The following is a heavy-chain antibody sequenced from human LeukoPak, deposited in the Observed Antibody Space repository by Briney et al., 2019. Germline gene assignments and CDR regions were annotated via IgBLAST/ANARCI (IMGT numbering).Heavy chain of an antibody. CDR3: ATDHCSSTSCYYWFDP. V-gene: IGHV1-24*01. D-gene: IGHD2-2*01. Sequence: ASVKFSCKVSGYTLTELSMHWVRQAPGKGLEWMGGFDPEDGETIYAQKFQGRVTMTEDTSTDTAYMELSSLRSEDTAVYYCATDHCSSTSCYYWFDPWGQGTLVTVSS. CDR1: GYTLTELS. J-gene: IGHJ5*02. CDR2: FDPEDGET.